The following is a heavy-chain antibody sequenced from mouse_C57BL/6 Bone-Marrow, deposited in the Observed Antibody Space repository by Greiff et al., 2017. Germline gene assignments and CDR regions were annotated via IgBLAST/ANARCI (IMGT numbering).Heavy chain of an antibody. D-gene: IGHD1-1*01. CDR1: GYTFTSYG. CDR3: ARWNYGSSYENY. CDR2: IYPRSGNT. V-gene: IGHV1-81*01. Sequence: VQLQESGAELARPGASVKLSCKASGYTFTSYGISWVNQRTGQGLEWIGEIYPRSGNTYYNEKFKGKATLTADKASSTAYMELRSLTSEDSAVYFCARWNYGSSYENYWGQGTTLTVSS. J-gene: IGHJ2*01.